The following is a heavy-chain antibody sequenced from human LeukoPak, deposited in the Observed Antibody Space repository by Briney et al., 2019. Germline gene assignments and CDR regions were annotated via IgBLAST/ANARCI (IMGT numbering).Heavy chain of an antibody. CDR2: VYWDDNK. CDR1: GFSLFSSGVG. D-gene: IGHD3-10*01. V-gene: IGHV2-5*02. Sequence: SGPTLVNPTQTLTLTCTFTGFSLFSSGVGVGWIRQPPGRALEWLALVYWDDNKLYSPSLKSRLTITKDTSKNQVVLGVTNMDPVDTATYYCAHSYYYGSGKVDAFDIWGQGTMVTVSS. J-gene: IGHJ3*02. CDR3: AHSYYYGSGKVDAFDI.